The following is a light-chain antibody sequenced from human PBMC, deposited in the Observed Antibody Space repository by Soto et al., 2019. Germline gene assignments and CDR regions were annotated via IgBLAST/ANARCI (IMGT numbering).Light chain of an antibody. CDR2: GNS. CDR1: SSNIGAGYD. V-gene: IGLV1-40*01. Sequence: QSVLTQPPSVSGAPGQRVTISCTGSSSNIGAGYDVHWYQQLPGTAPKLLIYGNSNRPSGVPDRFSGSKSGTSASLAITGLTAEDEADYYCKSYDSSLSGYVFGTGTKVTVL. J-gene: IGLJ1*01. CDR3: KSYDSSLSGYV.